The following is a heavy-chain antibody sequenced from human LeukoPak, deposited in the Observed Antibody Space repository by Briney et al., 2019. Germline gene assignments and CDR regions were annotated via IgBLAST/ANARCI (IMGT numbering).Heavy chain of an antibody. V-gene: IGHV4-59*01. CDR1: GGSISSYY. CDR2: IYYSGST. Sequence: SETLSLTCTVSGGSISSYYWSWIRQPPGKGLEWIGYIYYSGSTNYNPSLKSRVTISVDTSKNQFSLKLSSVTAADTAVYYCARGGRWFDPWGQGTLVTVSS. CDR3: ARGGRWFDP. J-gene: IGHJ5*02.